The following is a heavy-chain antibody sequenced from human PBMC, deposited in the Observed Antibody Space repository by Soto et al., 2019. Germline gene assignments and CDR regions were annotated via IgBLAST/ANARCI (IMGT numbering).Heavy chain of an antibody. CDR2: FDPEDGET. CDR3: SSTVVTNYYYYGMDV. D-gene: IGHD4-17*01. V-gene: IGHV1-24*01. CDR1: GYTLTELS. Sequence: SVKVSCKVSGYTLTELSMHWVRQAPVKGLEWMGGFDPEDGETIYAQKFQGRVTMTEDTSTDTAYMELSSLRSEDTAVYYCSSTVVTNYYYYGMDVWGQGTTVTVSS. J-gene: IGHJ6*02.